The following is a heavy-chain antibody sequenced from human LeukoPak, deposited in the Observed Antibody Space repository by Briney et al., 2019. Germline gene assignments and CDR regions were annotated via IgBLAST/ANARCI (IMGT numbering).Heavy chain of an antibody. CDR1: GFTFSTYN. V-gene: IGHV3-21*04. D-gene: IGHD2-2*01. CDR2: ITSSSTYI. CDR3: ARGVDCSSTSCSIPDY. J-gene: IGHJ4*02. Sequence: GESLRLSCAASGFTFSTYNMNWVRQAPGKGLEWVSSITSSSTYIYYADSVKGRFTISRDNAKNSLYLQMNSLRAEDTAVYYCARGVDCSSTSCSIPDYWGQGTLVTVSS.